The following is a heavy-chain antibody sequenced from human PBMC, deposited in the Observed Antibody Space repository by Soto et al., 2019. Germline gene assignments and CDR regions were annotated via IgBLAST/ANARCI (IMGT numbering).Heavy chain of an antibody. D-gene: IGHD4-17*01. CDR3: SRDSSPLQYGGLLL. CDR2: ISSSSSYI. V-gene: IGHV3-21*01. Sequence: EVQLVESGGGLVKPGGSLRLSCAASGFTFRSYSMNWVRQAPGKGLAWVSSISSSSSYIYYADSVKGRFTISRDNAKNSLYLQMNSLRAEDTAVYYCSRDSSPLQYGGLLLWCQGTLVTVSS. J-gene: IGHJ4*02. CDR1: GFTFRSYS.